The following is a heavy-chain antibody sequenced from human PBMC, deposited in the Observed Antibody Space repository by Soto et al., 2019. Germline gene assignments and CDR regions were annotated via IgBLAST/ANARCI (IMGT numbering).Heavy chain of an antibody. Sequence: PSETLSLTCAVSGGSISSGGYSWSWIRQPPGKGLEWIGYIYHSGSTYYKTSLKSRITISVDRSKNQFSLKLSSVTAADTAVYYCARGNVVAIDYWGRGALVTVSS. J-gene: IGHJ4*02. CDR2: IYHSGST. V-gene: IGHV4-30-2*01. CDR1: GGSISSGGYS. CDR3: ARGNVVAIDY. D-gene: IGHD2-21*01.